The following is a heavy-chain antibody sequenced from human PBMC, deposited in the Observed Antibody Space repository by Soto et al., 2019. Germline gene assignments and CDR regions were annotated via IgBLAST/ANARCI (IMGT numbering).Heavy chain of an antibody. D-gene: IGHD3-3*01. V-gene: IGHV4-30-4*01. CDR3: ARAFWSGYYSRPGAFDI. CDR2: IYYSGST. Sequence: QVQLQESGPGLVKPSQTLSLTCTVSGGSISSGDYYWSWIRQPPGKGLEWIGYIYYSGSTYYNPSLNSRVSISVDTSKNQFSLKLSSVTAADTAVYYCARAFWSGYYSRPGAFDIWGQGTMVTVSS. CDR1: GGSISSGDYY. J-gene: IGHJ3*02.